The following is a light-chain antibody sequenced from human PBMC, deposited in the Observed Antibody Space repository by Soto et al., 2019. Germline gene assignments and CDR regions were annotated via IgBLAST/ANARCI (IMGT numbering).Light chain of an antibody. J-gene: IGKJ1*01. CDR2: KAS. V-gene: IGKV1-5*03. CDR1: QTISSW. Sequence: DIQVTQSPSSLSASVEDRVIITCRASQTISSWLAWYQQKPGKAPKLLIYKASTLKSGVPSRFSGSGSGTEFTLTISSLQPDDFATYYCQHYNSYSEAFGQGTMVDNK. CDR3: QHYNSYSEA.